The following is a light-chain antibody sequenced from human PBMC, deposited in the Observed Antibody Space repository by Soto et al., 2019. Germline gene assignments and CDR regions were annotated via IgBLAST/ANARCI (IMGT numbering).Light chain of an antibody. V-gene: IGLV1-40*01. J-gene: IGLJ1*01. CDR1: RFNIGAGYD. CDR3: QSYDSSLSGSYV. CDR2: GNN. Sequence: QSVLTQPPSVSGAPGQRVTISCTGSRFNIGAGYDVHWYRQLPGTAPKVLIYGNNNRPSGVPDRFSGSKSGTSASLAITGLQAEDEADYYCQSYDSSLSGSYVFGTGTKLTVL.